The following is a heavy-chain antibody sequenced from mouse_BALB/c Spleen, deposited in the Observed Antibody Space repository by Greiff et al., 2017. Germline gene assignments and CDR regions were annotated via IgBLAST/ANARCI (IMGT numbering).Heavy chain of an antibody. D-gene: IGHD1-1*01. Sequence: EVQGVESGGGLVKPGGSLKLSCAASGFTFSDYYMYWVSQTPEKGLEWVATISDGGSYTYYPDSLKGRFTISRDNAKNTLYLQMSSLKSEDTAMYYCARVGALYYGSSDWYFDDWGAGTTVTVSA. CDR3: ARVGALYYGSSDWYFDD. CDR1: GFTFSDYY. J-gene: IGHJ1*01. CDR2: ISDGGSYT. V-gene: IGHV5-4*02.